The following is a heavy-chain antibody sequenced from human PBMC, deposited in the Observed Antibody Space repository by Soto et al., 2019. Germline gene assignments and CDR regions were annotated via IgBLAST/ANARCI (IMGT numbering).Heavy chain of an antibody. D-gene: IGHD2-21*01. CDR2: ILQTGSQI. Sequence: VQLVQSGGGLVQPGGSLRLSCGASGFTFRDFAMMWVRQAPGKGLEIVSGILQTGSQIYYADSVKGRFTISRDNSRNTLFLQMDSLRVEDTAVYYCAKDDVKGDGVWLVGDWGQGTLVTVSS. V-gene: IGHV3-23*04. CDR1: GFTFRDFA. J-gene: IGHJ1*01. CDR3: AKDDVKGDGVWLVGD.